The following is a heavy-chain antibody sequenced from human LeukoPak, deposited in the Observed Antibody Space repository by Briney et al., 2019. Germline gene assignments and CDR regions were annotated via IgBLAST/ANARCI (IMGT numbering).Heavy chain of an antibody. CDR1: GFTFSSYA. J-gene: IGHJ1*01. CDR2: ISYDGSNK. Sequence: XRSLRLSCAASGFTFSSYAMHWVRQAPGKGLEWVAVISYDGSNKYYADSVKGRFTISRDNSKNTLYLQMNSLRAEDTAVYYCARDRVAVAAAAEYFQHWGQGTLVTVSS. D-gene: IGHD6-19*01. CDR3: ARDRVAVAAAAEYFQH. V-gene: IGHV3-30-3*01.